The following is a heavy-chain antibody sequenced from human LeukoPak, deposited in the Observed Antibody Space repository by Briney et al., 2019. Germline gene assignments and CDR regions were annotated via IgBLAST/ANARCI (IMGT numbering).Heavy chain of an antibody. D-gene: IGHD3-10*01. CDR2: ISYDGSNK. Sequence: GRSLRLSCAASGSTFSSYAMHWVRQAPGKGLEWVAVISYDGSNKYYADSVKGRSTISRDNSKNTLYLQMNSLRAEDTAVYYCARDQGSLFGELLYYFDYWGQGTLVTVSS. CDR1: GSTFSSYA. V-gene: IGHV3-30*04. CDR3: ARDQGSLFGELLYYFDY. J-gene: IGHJ4*02.